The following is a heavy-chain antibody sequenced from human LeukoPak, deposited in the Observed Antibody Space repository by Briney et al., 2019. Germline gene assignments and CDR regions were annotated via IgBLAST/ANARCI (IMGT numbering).Heavy chain of an antibody. CDR1: GLTFGTSW. J-gene: IGHJ4*02. V-gene: IGHV3-7*05. CDR3: ARGMSGSYDY. D-gene: IGHD1-26*01. Sequence: GGSLRLSCAASGLTFGTSWMFWVRQAPGKGLEWVAFINNDGSGENYVASVRGRFTVSRDNAKNSLYLQMSSLRAEDTAVYYCARGMSGSYDYLGQGTLVTVSS. CDR2: INNDGSGE.